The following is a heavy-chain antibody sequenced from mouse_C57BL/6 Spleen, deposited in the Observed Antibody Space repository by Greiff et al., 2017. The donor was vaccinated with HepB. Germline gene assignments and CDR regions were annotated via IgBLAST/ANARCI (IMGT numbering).Heavy chain of an antibody. Sequence: QVQLQQPGAELVMPGASVKLSCKASGYTFTSYWMHWVKQRPGQGLEWIGEIDPSDSYTNYNGKFKGKATLTADKSSSTAYMQLSSLTSEDSAVYFCARSDGSNPFDYWGQGTTLTVSS. CDR2: IDPSDSYT. D-gene: IGHD1-1*01. CDR3: ARSDGSNPFDY. J-gene: IGHJ2*01. V-gene: IGHV1-69*01. CDR1: GYTFTSYW.